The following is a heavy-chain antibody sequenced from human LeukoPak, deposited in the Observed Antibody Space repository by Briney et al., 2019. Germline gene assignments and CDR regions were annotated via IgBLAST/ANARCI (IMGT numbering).Heavy chain of an antibody. Sequence: SETLSLTCTVSGGSVSSGSYYWSWIRQPPGKGLEWIGYIHYSGSTNYNPSLKSRVTISVDTSKNQFSLKLSSVTAADTAVYYCARGHTIRFLEWLPNNWFDPWGQGTLVTVSS. J-gene: IGHJ5*02. CDR3: ARGHTIRFLEWLPNNWFDP. CDR1: GGSVSSGSYY. D-gene: IGHD3-3*01. CDR2: IHYSGST. V-gene: IGHV4-61*01.